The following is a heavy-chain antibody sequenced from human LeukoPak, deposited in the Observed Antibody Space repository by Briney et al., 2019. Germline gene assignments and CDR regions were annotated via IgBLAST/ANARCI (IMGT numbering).Heavy chain of an antibody. CDR3: AKYFASGSYYKLPH. CDR2: ISGSGAYT. Sequence: GGSLRLSCAASGFTFSSYAMSWVRQAPGKGLEWVSTISGSGAYTYYADSVKGRFTISRDNSKNTLYLQMNSLRAGDTAVYYCAKYFASGSYYKLPHWGQGTLVTVSS. J-gene: IGHJ1*01. V-gene: IGHV3-23*01. CDR1: GFTFSSYA. D-gene: IGHD3-10*01.